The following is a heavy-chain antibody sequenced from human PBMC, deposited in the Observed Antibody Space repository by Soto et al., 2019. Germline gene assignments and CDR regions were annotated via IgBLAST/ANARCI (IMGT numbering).Heavy chain of an antibody. J-gene: IGHJ3*02. CDR3: APHVSCSGGSCQYDAFAI. CDR1: GFTVSSHA. D-gene: IGHD2-15*01. Sequence: EVQVLESGGGLVQPGGSLRLSCEGSGFTVSSHAMTWIRQAPGKGPEWVSTITADGGTYYADSVKGRFAMSRDTSESTRYFQRNSLGAEDTAAYYCAPHVSCSGGSCQYDAFAIRGQGTMVTVSS. CDR2: ITADGGT. V-gene: IGHV3-23*01.